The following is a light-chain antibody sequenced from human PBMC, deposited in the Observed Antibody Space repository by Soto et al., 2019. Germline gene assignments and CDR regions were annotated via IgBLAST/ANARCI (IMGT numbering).Light chain of an antibody. Sequence: EIVLTQSPGNLSLSPGEGATLSCRASQSVSSSYIAWYQQKPGQAPRLLIYGASSRPTDIPARFSGSGSGTEFTLTISSLDPEDFAVYYCQQRSNWPLTFGQGTRLEIK. CDR2: GAS. CDR1: QSVSSSY. V-gene: IGKV3D-20*02. J-gene: IGKJ5*01. CDR3: QQRSNWPLT.